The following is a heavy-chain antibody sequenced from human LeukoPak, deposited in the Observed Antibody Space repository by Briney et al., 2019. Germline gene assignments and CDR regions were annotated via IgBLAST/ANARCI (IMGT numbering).Heavy chain of an antibody. CDR3: ATDLGGSSALEY. CDR1: GYTFTSNY. Sequence: ASVKVSCKASGYTFTSNYIHWVRQAPGQGLEWMGMIYPRDGSTSYAQKFQGRVTVTRDTSTSTVHMELSSLRSEDTAVYYCATDLGGSSALEYWGQGTLVTVSS. D-gene: IGHD1-26*01. J-gene: IGHJ4*02. CDR2: IYPRDGST. V-gene: IGHV1-46*01.